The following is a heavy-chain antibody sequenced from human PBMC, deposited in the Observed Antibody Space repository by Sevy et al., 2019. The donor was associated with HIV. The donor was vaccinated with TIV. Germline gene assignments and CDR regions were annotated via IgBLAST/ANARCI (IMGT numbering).Heavy chain of an antibody. V-gene: IGHV3-48*02. J-gene: IGHJ6*02. CDR1: GFTFSSYS. CDR3: ARDFDWGGMDV. Sequence: GGSLRLSCAASGFTFSSYSMNWVRQAPGKGLEWVSYISSSSTIYYADSVKGRFTISRDNAKNSLYLQMNSLRDEDTAVYYCARDFDWGGMDVWGQGTTVTVSS. CDR2: ISSSSTI. D-gene: IGHD3-9*01.